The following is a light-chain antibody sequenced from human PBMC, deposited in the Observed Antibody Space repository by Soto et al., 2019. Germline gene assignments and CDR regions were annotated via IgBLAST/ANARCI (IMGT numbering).Light chain of an antibody. J-gene: IGLJ1*01. CDR1: GSNIGAPYD. Sequence: QSVLTQPPSVSGAPGQGVTISCAGSGSNIGAPYDVHWYQHLPGTAPKLLLYGGNNRPSGVPDRFSGSRSGTSASLAITGLQAEDEADYYCQSYDISLNNYVFGIGTKVT. CDR3: QSYDISLNNYV. CDR2: GGN. V-gene: IGLV1-40*01.